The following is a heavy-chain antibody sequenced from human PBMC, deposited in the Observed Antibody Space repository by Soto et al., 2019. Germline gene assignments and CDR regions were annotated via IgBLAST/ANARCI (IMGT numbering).Heavy chain of an antibody. CDR1: GGSISSYY. Sequence: SETLSLTCTVSGGSISSYYWSWIRQPPGKGLEWIGYIYFRGTTNYNPSLKSRVTMSADTSKNQFALKLNSVTAADTAVYYCARMNYYDTSGYPFDYWGQGMMVTVS. CDR3: ARMNYYDTSGYPFDY. V-gene: IGHV4-59*01. CDR2: IYFRGTT. D-gene: IGHD3-22*01. J-gene: IGHJ4*02.